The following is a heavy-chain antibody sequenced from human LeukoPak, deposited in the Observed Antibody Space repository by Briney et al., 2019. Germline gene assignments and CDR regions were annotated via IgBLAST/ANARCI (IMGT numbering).Heavy chain of an antibody. J-gene: IGHJ4*02. CDR3: AKDANWGFEY. V-gene: IGHV3-23*01. Sequence: GGSLTLSCAASGFTFSSYAMTWVRQAPGKGLEWVSVISGSGGSTYYADSVKGHFTISRDNSKNTLYLQMSSLRAEDTAVYYCAKDANWGFEYWGQGTLVTVSS. CDR2: ISGSGGST. D-gene: IGHD7-27*01. CDR1: GFTFSSYA.